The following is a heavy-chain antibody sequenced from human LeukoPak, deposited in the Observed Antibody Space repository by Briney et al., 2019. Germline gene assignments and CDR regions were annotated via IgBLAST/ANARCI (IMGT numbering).Heavy chain of an antibody. CDR3: ARQIWFGELSFDY. CDR1: GFTFSSYS. Sequence: PGGSLRLSCAASGFTFSSYSMNWVRQAPGKGLEWVSSISSSSSYIYYADSVKGRFTISRDNAKNSLYLQMNSLRAEDTAVYYCARQIWFGELSFDYWAREPWSPSPQ. D-gene: IGHD3-10*01. J-gene: IGHJ4*02. CDR2: ISSSSSYI. V-gene: IGHV3-21*01.